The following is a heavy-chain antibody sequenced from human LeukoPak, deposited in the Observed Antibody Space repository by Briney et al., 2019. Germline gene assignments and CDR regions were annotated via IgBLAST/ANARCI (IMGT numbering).Heavy chain of an antibody. V-gene: IGHV1-69*05. CDR1: GGTFSSYA. Sequence: SVKVSCKASGGTFSSYAISWVRQAPGQGLEWMGRIVPIFGTANYAQKFQGRVTITTDESTSTAYMELSSLRSEDTAVYYCARSPSSGYYYWFDPWGQGTLVTVSS. CDR3: ARSPSSGYYYWFDP. CDR2: IVPIFGTA. D-gene: IGHD3-22*01. J-gene: IGHJ5*02.